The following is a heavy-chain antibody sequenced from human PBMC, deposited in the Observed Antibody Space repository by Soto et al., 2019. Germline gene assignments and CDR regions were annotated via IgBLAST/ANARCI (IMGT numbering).Heavy chain of an antibody. CDR1: GGSISSYY. Sequence: PWETLSLTCTVSGGSISSYYWGWIRQPPGKGLEWIGYVYYTGTTHFNPSLKSRVSMSVDTSKNQFSLKLSSVTTADTAVYYCARAAAADYWGQGTLVTVSS. V-gene: IGHV4-59*01. D-gene: IGHD6-13*01. CDR3: ARAAAADY. CDR2: VYYTGTT. J-gene: IGHJ4*02.